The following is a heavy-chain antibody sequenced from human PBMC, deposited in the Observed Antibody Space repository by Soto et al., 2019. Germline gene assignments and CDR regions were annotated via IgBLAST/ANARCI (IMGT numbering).Heavy chain of an antibody. Sequence: QVQLVQSGAEVKKPGSSVKVSCKASGGTFSNYLISWVRQAPGQGLEWMGGIIPIFGTANYAQKFQDRVTITAAESTSKAYMAWSSLRSADTAVYYCAIARYRGGSGNFWVTWFDPWGKGTLVTVSS. CDR1: GGTFSNYL. CDR2: IIPIFGTA. J-gene: IGHJ5*02. CDR3: AIARYRGGSGNFWVTWFDP. V-gene: IGHV1-69*01. D-gene: IGHD3-10*01.